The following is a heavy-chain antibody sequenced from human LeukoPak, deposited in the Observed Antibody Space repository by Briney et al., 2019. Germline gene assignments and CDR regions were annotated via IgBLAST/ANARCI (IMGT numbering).Heavy chain of an antibody. V-gene: IGHV4-34*01. CDR1: GGSFSGYY. CDR2: INHSGST. CDR3: ARRGVVPAAIGI. D-gene: IGHD2-2*01. J-gene: IGHJ3*02. Sequence: PSETLSLTCAVYGGSFSGYYWSWIRQPPGKGLEWIGEINHSGSTNYNPSLKSRVTISVDTSKNQFSLKLSSVTAADTAVYYCARRGVVPAAIGIWGQGTMVTVSS.